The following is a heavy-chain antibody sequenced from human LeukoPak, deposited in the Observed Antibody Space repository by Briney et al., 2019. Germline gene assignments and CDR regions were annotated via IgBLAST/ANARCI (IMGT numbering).Heavy chain of an antibody. CDR3: ASDIYSSIR. CDR1: GGSISSSSYY. J-gene: IGHJ4*02. D-gene: IGHD6-13*01. Sequence: SETLSLTCTVSGGSISSSSYYWGWIRQPPGKGLEWIGSIYYSGSTYYNPSLKSRVTISVDTSKNQFSLKLSSVTAADTAVYYCASDIYSSIRWGQGTLVTVSS. CDR2: IYYSGST. V-gene: IGHV4-39*07.